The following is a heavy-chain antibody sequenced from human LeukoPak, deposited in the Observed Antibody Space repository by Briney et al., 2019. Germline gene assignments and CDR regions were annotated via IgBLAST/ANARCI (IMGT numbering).Heavy chain of an antibody. Sequence: GGSLRLSCAASGFTFNTYAMSWVRQAPGKGLEWVSGISAGGGTTYYADSVKGRYTISRDKSKSTLDLQMNSLRAEDTAVYYCAKDRVGATAYWGQGTLVTVSS. V-gene: IGHV3-23*01. D-gene: IGHD1-26*01. J-gene: IGHJ4*02. CDR1: GFTFNTYA. CDR3: AKDRVGATAY. CDR2: ISAGGGTT.